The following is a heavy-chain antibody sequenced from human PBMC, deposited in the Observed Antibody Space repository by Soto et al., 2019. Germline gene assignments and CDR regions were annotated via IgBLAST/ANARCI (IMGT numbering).Heavy chain of an antibody. CDR2: ISGSGGST. CDR3: ANMGAYCGGDCYSW. CDR1: GFTFSSHA. Sequence: QPGGSLRLSCAAAGFTFSSHAMSWVRQAPGKGLEWVSAISGSGGSTYYADSVKDRFTISRDNSKKTLYLQMNSLRAEDTAVYSCANMGAYCGGDCYSWWGQGTLVTVSS. V-gene: IGHV3-23*01. D-gene: IGHD2-21*02. J-gene: IGHJ4*02.